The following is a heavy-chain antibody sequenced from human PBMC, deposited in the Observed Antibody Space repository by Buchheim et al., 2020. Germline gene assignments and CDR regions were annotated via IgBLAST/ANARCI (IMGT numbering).Heavy chain of an antibody. Sequence: EMQLVESGGGLVQPGGSLRVSCEVSGFIFSSYWMSWFRQVPGKGLEWVAVLSPDGSDKYYLDSVKGRFTISRDNAKNSLYLKMNSLRAEDTAVYYCARNGGSGWCPDYWGQGTL. CDR3: ARNGGSGWCPDY. V-gene: IGHV3-7*01. D-gene: IGHD6-19*01. CDR2: LSPDGSDK. CDR1: GFIFSSYW. J-gene: IGHJ4*02.